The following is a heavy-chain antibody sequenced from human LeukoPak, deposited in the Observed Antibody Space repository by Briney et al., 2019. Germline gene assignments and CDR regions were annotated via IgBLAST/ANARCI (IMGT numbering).Heavy chain of an antibody. D-gene: IGHD4-17*01. J-gene: IGHJ4*02. CDR2: INAGNGNT. Sequence: GASVKVSCKASGYTFTSYAMHWVRQAPGQRLEWMGWINAGNGNTKYSQKFQGRVTMTEDTSTDTAYMELSSLRSEDTAVYYCATAYGAYGDYEYWGQGTLVTVSS. CDR1: GYTFTSYA. CDR3: ATAYGAYGDYEY. V-gene: IGHV1-3*01.